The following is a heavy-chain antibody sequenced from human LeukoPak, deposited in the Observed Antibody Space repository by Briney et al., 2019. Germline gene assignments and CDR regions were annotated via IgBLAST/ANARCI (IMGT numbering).Heavy chain of an antibody. CDR3: ARALTIMITFGGVRKGLGY. CDR2: INPNSGGT. V-gene: IGHV1-2*02. J-gene: IGHJ4*02. CDR1: AYTFTGYY. D-gene: IGHD3-16*01. Sequence: SVKVSRTASAYTFTGYYMLWVRQAPGQGLEWMGWINPNSGGTNYAQKFQGRVTMTRDTSISTAYMELSRLRSDDTAVYYCARALTIMITFGGVRKGLGYWGQGTLVTVSS.